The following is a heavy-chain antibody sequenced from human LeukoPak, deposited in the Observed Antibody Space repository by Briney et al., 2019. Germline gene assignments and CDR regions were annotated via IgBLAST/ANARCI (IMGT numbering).Heavy chain of an antibody. V-gene: IGHV3-NL1*01. D-gene: IGHD3-3*01. J-gene: IGHJ4*02. CDR2: IYSGGST. CDR1: GFTFSSYG. Sequence: GGSLRLSCAASGFTFSSYGMHWVRQAPGKGLEWVSVIYSGGSTYYADSVKGRFTISRDNSKNTLYLQMNSLRAEDAAVYYCARVLVGRFLEWPAVDYWGQGTLVTVSS. CDR3: ARVLVGRFLEWPAVDY.